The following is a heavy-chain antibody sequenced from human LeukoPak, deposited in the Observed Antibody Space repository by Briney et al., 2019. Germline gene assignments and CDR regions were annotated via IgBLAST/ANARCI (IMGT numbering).Heavy chain of an antibody. J-gene: IGHJ4*02. D-gene: IGHD6-13*01. V-gene: IGHV3-48*04. CDR2: ISSSSSTI. Sequence: GGSLRLSCAASGFTFTIYSMHWVRQAPGKGLEWISYISSSSSTIYYADSVKGRFTISRDNAKNSLYLQMNSLRAEDTAVYYCARERLAAAGTVGYWGQGTLVTVSS. CDR3: ARERLAAAGTVGY. CDR1: GFTFTIYS.